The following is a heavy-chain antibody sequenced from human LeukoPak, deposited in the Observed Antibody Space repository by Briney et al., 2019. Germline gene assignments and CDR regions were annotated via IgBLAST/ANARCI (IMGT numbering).Heavy chain of an antibody. CDR3: ARGNEEIFPFDY. D-gene: IGHD3-3*01. CDR1: GYTFTTYW. J-gene: IGHJ4*02. CDR2: IYPGDSDT. Sequence: GESLKISCKGFGYTFTTYWIAWVRQMPGKGLEWMGIIYPGDSDTKYSPSFEGQVTMSADKSISTAYLQWSSLKASDTAMYYCARGNEEIFPFDYWGQGTLVTVSS. V-gene: IGHV5-51*01.